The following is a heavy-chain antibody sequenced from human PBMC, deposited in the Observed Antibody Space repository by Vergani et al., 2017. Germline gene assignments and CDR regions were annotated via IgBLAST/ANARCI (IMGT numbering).Heavy chain of an antibody. Sequence: EVQLVQSGAEVKKPGESLRISCKGSGYSFTSYWISWVRQMPGKGLEWMGRIDPSDSYTNYSPSFQGHVTISADKSISTANLQWSSLKASDTAMYYCARQVAVAGKWWGPYYYYGMDVWGQGTTVTVSS. V-gene: IGHV5-10-1*03. D-gene: IGHD6-19*01. CDR3: ARQVAVAGKWWGPYYYYGMDV. CDR1: GYSFTSYW. J-gene: IGHJ6*02. CDR2: IDPSDSYT.